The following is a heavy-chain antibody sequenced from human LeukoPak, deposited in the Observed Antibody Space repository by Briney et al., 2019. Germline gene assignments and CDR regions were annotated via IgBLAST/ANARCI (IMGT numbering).Heavy chain of an antibody. D-gene: IGHD3-22*01. V-gene: IGHV4-31*03. CDR1: GGSISSGGYY. Sequence: SQTLSLTCTVSGGSISSGGYYWSWIRQHPGKGLEWIGYIYYSGSTYYNPSLKSRVTISVDTSKNQFSLKLSSVTAADTAVYYCARDPHYYDSSGYNYYGMDVWGQGTTVTVSS. CDR2: IYYSGST. CDR3: ARDPHYYDSSGYNYYGMDV. J-gene: IGHJ6*02.